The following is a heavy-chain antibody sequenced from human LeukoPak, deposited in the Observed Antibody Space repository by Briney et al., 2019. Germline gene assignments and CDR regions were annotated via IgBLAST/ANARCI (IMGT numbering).Heavy chain of an antibody. D-gene: IGHD4-11*01. CDR2: VYYKGDT. CDR1: GGSTTGYF. V-gene: IGHV4-59*08. CDR3: ARHVTVTYDAFDL. Sequence: SETLSLTCSVSGGSTTGYFWTWIRQPPGKGPEWIGYVYYKGDTSYSPSLDSRVSISVDTSKKQFSLKLNSVAAADTAMYYCARHVTVTYDAFDLWGQGTMVTVSS. J-gene: IGHJ3*01.